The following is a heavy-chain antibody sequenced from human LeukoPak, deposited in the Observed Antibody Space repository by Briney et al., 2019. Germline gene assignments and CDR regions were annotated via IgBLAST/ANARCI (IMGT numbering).Heavy chain of an antibody. J-gene: IGHJ4*02. V-gene: IGHV4-30-4*01. CDR1: GGSISSGDYY. CDR3: ARASYYDILTAYLVQPSLDY. CDR2: IYYSGST. D-gene: IGHD3-9*01. Sequence: PSQTLSLTCTVSGGSISSGDYYWSWIRQPPGKGLEWIGYIYYSGSTYYNPSLKSRFTISLDTSKNQFSLKLSSVTAADTAVYYCARASYYDILTAYLVQPSLDYWGQGTLVTVSS.